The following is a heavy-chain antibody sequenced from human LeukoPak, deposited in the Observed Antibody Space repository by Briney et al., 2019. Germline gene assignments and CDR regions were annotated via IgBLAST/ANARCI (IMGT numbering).Heavy chain of an antibody. CDR2: INHSGST. J-gene: IGHJ6*02. D-gene: IGHD3-10*01. CDR1: GGSFSGYY. V-gene: IGHV4-34*01. Sequence: SETLSLTCAVYGGSFSGYYWSWIRQPPGKGLEWIGEINHSGSTNYNPSLKSRVTISVDTSKNQFSLKLSSVTAADTAVYYCARAPTYYMVSDVWGQGTTVTVSS. CDR3: ARAPTYYMVSDV.